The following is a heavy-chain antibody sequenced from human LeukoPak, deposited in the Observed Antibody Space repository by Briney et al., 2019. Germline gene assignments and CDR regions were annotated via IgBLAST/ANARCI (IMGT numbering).Heavy chain of an antibody. J-gene: IGHJ3*02. CDR1: GFTYSSYA. CDR3: AKGFLGFSNHYYDSSGYYLLGAFDI. CDR2: ISGSGGST. Sequence: GGSLRLSCAASGFTYSSYAMSWLRQAPGKGLEWVSAISGSGGSTYYADSVKGRFTISRDNSKNTLYLQMNSLRAEDTAVYYCAKGFLGFSNHYYDSSGYYLLGAFDIWGQGTMVTVSS. D-gene: IGHD3-22*01. V-gene: IGHV3-23*01.